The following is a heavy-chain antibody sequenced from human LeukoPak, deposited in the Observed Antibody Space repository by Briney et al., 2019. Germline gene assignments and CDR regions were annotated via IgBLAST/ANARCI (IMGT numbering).Heavy chain of an antibody. D-gene: IGHD6-19*01. CDR1: GFTFATSA. V-gene: IGHV1-58*01. Sequence: SVKFSCKASGFTFATSAVQWVRQARGQRLEWIGWIVVGSNNTNYAQKFQERATITRDLSTGTAYMELSSLRSEDTAVYYCAAPGYSSGWYGLWGQGTLVTVSS. CDR3: AAPGYSSGWYGL. CDR2: IVVGSNNT. J-gene: IGHJ4*02.